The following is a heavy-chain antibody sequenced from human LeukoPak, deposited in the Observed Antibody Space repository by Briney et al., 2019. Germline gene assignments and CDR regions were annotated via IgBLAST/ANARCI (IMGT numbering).Heavy chain of an antibody. Sequence: TGGSLRLSCAASGFTFSSYEMNWVRQAPGKGLEWVANIKQDGSEKFYVDSVKGRFTISRDNAKNSLYLQMNSLRAEDTAVYYCARDLRSGYYSWGQGTLVTVSS. V-gene: IGHV3-7*01. J-gene: IGHJ4*02. CDR3: ARDLRSGYYS. D-gene: IGHD3-22*01. CDR2: IKQDGSEK. CDR1: GFTFSSYE.